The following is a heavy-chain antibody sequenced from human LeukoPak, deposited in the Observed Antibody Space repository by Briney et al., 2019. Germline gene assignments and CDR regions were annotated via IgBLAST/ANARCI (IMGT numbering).Heavy chain of an antibody. CDR1: GFTFSSYA. V-gene: IGHV3-30-3*01. Sequence: GRSLRLSCAASGFTFSSYAMHWVRQAPGKGLEWVAVRSYDGNNKYYADSVKGRFTISRDNSKNTLYLQMSSLRPEDTAVYYCARELPLYYDILTGTLDHWGQGTLVTVSS. CDR2: RSYDGNNK. J-gene: IGHJ4*02. D-gene: IGHD3-9*01. CDR3: ARELPLYYDILTGTLDH.